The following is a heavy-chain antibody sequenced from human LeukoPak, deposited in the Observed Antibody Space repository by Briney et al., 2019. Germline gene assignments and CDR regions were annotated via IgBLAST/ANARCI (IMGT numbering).Heavy chain of an antibody. CDR1: GFTLDDYA. Sequence: GGSLRLSCAASGFTLDDYAMHWVRQAPGKGLEWVSGISWNSGSIVYADSVKGRFTISRDNAKNSLYLQMNSLRAEDTAVYYCAREEWELLRYYYYYMDVWGKGTTVTVSS. D-gene: IGHD1-26*01. CDR2: ISWNSGSI. V-gene: IGHV3-9*01. J-gene: IGHJ6*03. CDR3: AREEWELLRYYYYYMDV.